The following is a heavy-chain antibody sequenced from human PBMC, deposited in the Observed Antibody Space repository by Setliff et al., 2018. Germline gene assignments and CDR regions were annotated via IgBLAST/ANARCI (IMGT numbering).Heavy chain of an antibody. D-gene: IGHD3-10*01. CDR3: ARASRFGTIVYKGDYYMDV. CDR2: INTNTGNP. J-gene: IGHJ6*03. CDR1: RYTFNSYA. Sequence: ASVKVSCKASRYTFNSYAMNWVRQAPGQGLEWMGWINTNTGNPTYAQDFTGRFVFSLDTSVSTAYLQISSLKAEDTAVYYCARASRFGTIVYKGDYYMDVWGKGTTVTVSS. V-gene: IGHV7-4-1*02.